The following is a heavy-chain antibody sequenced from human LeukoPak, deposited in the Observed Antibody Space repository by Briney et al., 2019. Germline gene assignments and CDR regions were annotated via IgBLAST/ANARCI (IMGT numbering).Heavy chain of an antibody. V-gene: IGHV3-23*01. CDR1: GFTFSSYA. Sequence: GGSLRLSCAASGFTFSSYAMSWVRQAPGKGLEWVSAISGSGGSTYYADSVKGRFTISRDNSKNTLYLQMNSLSAEDTAIYYCARVMTYYGSGISSWGQGTRLTVSS. CDR3: ARVMTYYGSGISS. J-gene: IGHJ4*02. CDR2: ISGSGGST. D-gene: IGHD3-10*01.